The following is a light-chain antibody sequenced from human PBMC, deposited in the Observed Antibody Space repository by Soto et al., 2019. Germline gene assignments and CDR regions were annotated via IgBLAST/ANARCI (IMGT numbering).Light chain of an antibody. V-gene: IGKV1-5*01. CDR1: QSISRW. CDR3: QQYDIWPPYT. J-gene: IGKJ2*01. CDR2: DAS. Sequence: DIQMTQSPSTLSASVGDRVTITCRASQSISRWLAWYQQKPGKAPKLLIYDASSLESGIPPRFSGGGSGTEFTVTISSLQSEDFAIYYCQQYDIWPPYTFGQGTKVDIK.